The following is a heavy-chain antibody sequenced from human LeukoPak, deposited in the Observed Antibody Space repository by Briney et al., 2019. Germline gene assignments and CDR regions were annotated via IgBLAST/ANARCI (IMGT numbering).Heavy chain of an antibody. D-gene: IGHD6-6*01. Sequence: ASVKVSCKASGYTFTGYYMHWVRQAPEQGLEWMGWINPNSGGTNYAQKFQDWVTMTRDTSISTAYMELSRLRSDDTAVYYCARDSSGARRVSYYYYYYMDVWGKGTTVTVSS. CDR2: INPNSGGT. CDR3: ARDSSGARRVSYYYYYYMDV. CDR1: GYTFTGYY. J-gene: IGHJ6*03. V-gene: IGHV1-2*04.